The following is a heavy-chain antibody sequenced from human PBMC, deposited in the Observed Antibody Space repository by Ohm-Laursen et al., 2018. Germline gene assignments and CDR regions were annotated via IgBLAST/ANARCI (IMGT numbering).Heavy chain of an antibody. CDR1: GGSVSSGSYY. D-gene: IGHD6-13*01. V-gene: IGHV4-61*01. Sequence: TLSLTCTVSGGSVSSGSYYWSWIRQPPGKGLEWIGYISYSGSTNYNPSLKSRVAVSLDTSKNQFSLKLSSVTAADTAVYYCVRGQSSSPNWFDPWGQGTLVTVSS. CDR3: VRGQSSSPNWFDP. J-gene: IGHJ5*02. CDR2: ISYSGST.